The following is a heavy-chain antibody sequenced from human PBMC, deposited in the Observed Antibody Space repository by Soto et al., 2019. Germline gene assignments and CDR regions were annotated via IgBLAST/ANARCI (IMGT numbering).Heavy chain of an antibody. D-gene: IGHD2-2*01. V-gene: IGHV4-34*01. CDR2: INHSGST. CDR1: GGSFSGYY. CDR3: ARAGRFCSSTSCSRRDNWFDP. Sequence: PSETLSLTCAVYGGSFSGYYWSWIRQPPGKGLEWIGEINHSGSTNYNPSLKSRVTISVDTSKNQFSLKLSSVTAADTAVYYCARAGRFCSSTSCSRRDNWFDPWGQGTLVTVSS. J-gene: IGHJ5*02.